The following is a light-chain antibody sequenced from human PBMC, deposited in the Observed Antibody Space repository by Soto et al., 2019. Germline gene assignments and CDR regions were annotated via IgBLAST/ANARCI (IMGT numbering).Light chain of an antibody. CDR2: EVN. J-gene: IGLJ3*02. Sequence: QSVLTQPPSASGSPGQSVTISCTGTSSDVGGYNYVSWYQQHPGKAPKLMLYEVNKRPSGVPDRFSGSKSGNTASLTVSGLRAEDEADYYCTSYAGSETVVIGGGTQLTVL. V-gene: IGLV2-8*01. CDR3: TSYAGSETVV. CDR1: SSDVGGYNY.